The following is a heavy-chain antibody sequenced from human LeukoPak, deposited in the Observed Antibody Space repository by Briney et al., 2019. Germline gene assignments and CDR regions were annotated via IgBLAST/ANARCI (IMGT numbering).Heavy chain of an antibody. Sequence: PGRSLRLSCAASGFTFSSYGMHWVRQAPGKGLEWVAVISYDGSNKYYADSVKGRFTISRDNSKNTLYLQMNSLRAEDTAVYYCAKDPRRGYSHGYARGLFDYWGQGTLVTVSS. CDR1: GFTFSSYG. CDR2: ISYDGSNK. CDR3: AKDPRRGYSHGYARGLFDY. J-gene: IGHJ4*02. V-gene: IGHV3-30*18. D-gene: IGHD5-18*01.